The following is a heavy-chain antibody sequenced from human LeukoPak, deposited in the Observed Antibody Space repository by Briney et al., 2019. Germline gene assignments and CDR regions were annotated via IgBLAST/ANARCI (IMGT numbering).Heavy chain of an antibody. CDR2: IYYSGST. J-gene: IGHJ6*02. Sequence: SETLSLTCTVSGGSISSSSYYWGWIRQPPGKGLECIGRIYYSGSTYYNPSLKSRVTISVDTSKNQFSLKLSSVTAADTAVYYCAREAAAGTIYYYCGMDVWGQGTTVTVSS. V-gene: IGHV4-39*07. D-gene: IGHD6-13*01. CDR3: AREAAAGTIYYYCGMDV. CDR1: GGSISSSSYY.